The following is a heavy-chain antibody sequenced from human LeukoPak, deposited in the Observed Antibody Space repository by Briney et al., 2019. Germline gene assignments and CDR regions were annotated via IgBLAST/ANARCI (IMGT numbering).Heavy chain of an antibody. CDR2: INQDGSEK. CDR3: AKAPVTSCRGAFCYPFDY. CDR1: GFTFSSYW. Sequence: GGSPRLSCVASGFTFSSYWMSWVRQAPGKGLEWVANINQDGSEKYYVDSVKGRFTISRDNAKNSVHLQMNSLRAEDTAVYYCAKAPVTSCRGAFCYPFDYWGQGTLVTVSS. V-gene: IGHV3-7*01. J-gene: IGHJ4*02. D-gene: IGHD2-15*01.